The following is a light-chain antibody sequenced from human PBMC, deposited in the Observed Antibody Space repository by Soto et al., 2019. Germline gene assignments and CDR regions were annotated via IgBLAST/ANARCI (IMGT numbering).Light chain of an antibody. CDR3: QQSFSTLVT. CDR2: AAS. Sequence: IQMTPYPSSLSASVGDRVTITCLASQGIRNDLGWYQQKPGKAPKLLIYAASSLQSGVPSRFSGSGSGTHFTLTISSLQLEDFATYYCQQSFSTLVTFGQGTRLEIK. CDR1: QGIRND. J-gene: IGKJ5*01. V-gene: IGKV1-39*01.